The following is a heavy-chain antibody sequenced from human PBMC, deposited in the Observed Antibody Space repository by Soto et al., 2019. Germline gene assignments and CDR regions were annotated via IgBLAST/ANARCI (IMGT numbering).Heavy chain of an antibody. V-gene: IGHV4-31*03. J-gene: IGHJ6*02. Sequence: LSLTCPFSCGSINSGDYYWSWIRQYPGRGLEWLGYIYYSGSTYYNPSFKSRITMSIDTSKNQLSLKLNSVTAADTAIYYGARHLILPAATVSGEDYSYCGPDVWGQGTKVIVSS. CDR3: ARHLILPAATVSGEDYSYCGPDV. D-gene: IGHD3-3*02. CDR1: CGSINSGDYY. CDR2: IYYSGST.